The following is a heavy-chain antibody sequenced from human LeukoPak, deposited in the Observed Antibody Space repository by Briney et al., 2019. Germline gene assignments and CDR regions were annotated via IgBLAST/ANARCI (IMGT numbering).Heavy chain of an antibody. CDR2: IRQDGSDE. CDR1: GFTFNSNW. D-gene: IGHD2-15*01. J-gene: IGHJ4*02. CDR3: ARHSRGSPIDD. V-gene: IGHV3-7*01. Sequence: GGSLRLSCAASGFTFNSNWMSWVRQAPEKGLEWLANIRQDGSDEQYVDSVKGRFTISRDNAKNSLYLQMNSLSAEDTAVYYCARHSRGSPIDDWGQGTLVTVSS.